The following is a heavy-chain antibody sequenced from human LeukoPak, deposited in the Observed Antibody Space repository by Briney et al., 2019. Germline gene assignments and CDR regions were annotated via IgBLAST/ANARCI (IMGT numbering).Heavy chain of an antibody. CDR1: GYTFSSYA. CDR3: ARDGVLAAETGGFDY. D-gene: IGHD6-13*01. CDR2: ISGSGGST. J-gene: IGHJ4*02. V-gene: IGHV3-23*01. Sequence: PGGSLRLSCAASGYTFSSYAMSWVRQAPGKGLEWVSAISGSGGSTYYVDSVKGRFTISRDNSKNTLYLQMNSLRAEDTAVYYCARDGVLAAETGGFDYWGQGTLVTVSS.